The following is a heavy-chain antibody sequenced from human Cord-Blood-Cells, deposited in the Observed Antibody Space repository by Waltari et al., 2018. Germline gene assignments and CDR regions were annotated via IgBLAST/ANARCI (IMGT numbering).Heavy chain of an antibody. Sequence: QVQLQQWGAGLLKPSETLSLTCAVYGGSFSGYYWSWIRQPPGKGLEWIGEINHSGSNKYTPSLKSRVTISVDTSKNQFSLKLSSVTAADTAVYYCARNYGSGSPFDYWGQGTLVTVSS. D-gene: IGHD3-10*01. J-gene: IGHJ4*02. CDR2: INHSGSN. CDR3: ARNYGSGSPFDY. V-gene: IGHV4-34*01. CDR1: GGSFSGYY.